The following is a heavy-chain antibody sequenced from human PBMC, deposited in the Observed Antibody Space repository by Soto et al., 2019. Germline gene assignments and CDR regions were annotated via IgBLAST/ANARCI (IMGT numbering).Heavy chain of an antibody. CDR1: GFTFSSYA. CDR3: AKDPSSFDRSGYGLFDY. CDR2: ISGSGGST. J-gene: IGHJ4*02. V-gene: IGHV3-23*01. Sequence: GGSLRLSCAASGFTFSSYAMSWVRQAPGKGLEWVSAISGSGGSTYYADSVKGRFTISRDNSKNTLYLQMNSLRAEDTAVYYYAKDPSSFDRSGYGLFDYWGQGT. D-gene: IGHD3-22*01.